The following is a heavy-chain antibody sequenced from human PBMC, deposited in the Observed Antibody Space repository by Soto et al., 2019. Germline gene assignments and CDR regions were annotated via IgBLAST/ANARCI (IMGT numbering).Heavy chain of an antibody. D-gene: IGHD3-3*01. V-gene: IGHV3-23*01. Sequence: PGGSRMLSCAPPGFPFRRYPLTSVPRAPGKGLEWVSAISGSGGSTYYADSVKGLFTISGDNSKNTLHLQMNSLRAEDTAVYYCATGRSQAILFDPWGQGTLVTVSS. CDR2: ISGSGGST. CDR3: ATGRSQAILFDP. J-gene: IGHJ5*02. CDR1: GFPFRRYP.